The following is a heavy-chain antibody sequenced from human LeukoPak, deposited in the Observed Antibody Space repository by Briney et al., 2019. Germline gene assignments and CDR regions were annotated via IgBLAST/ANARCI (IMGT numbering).Heavy chain of an antibody. Sequence: PSETLSLTCTVSGGSISSYYWSWIRQPAGKGLEWIGRIYTSGSTNYNPVLKSRVTISVDTSKNQFSLKLSSVTAADTGVYYCARGFYGSGSYSPPYYYMDVWGKGTTVTISS. CDR2: IYTSGST. CDR3: ARGFYGSGSYSPPYYYMDV. CDR1: GGSISSYY. D-gene: IGHD3-10*01. V-gene: IGHV4-4*07. J-gene: IGHJ6*03.